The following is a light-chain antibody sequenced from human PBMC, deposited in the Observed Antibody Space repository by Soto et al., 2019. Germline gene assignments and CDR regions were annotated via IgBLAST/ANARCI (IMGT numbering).Light chain of an antibody. V-gene: IGKV1-5*03. CDR2: KAS. J-gene: IGKJ1*01. CDR3: QHYNSYSEA. Sequence: DIQMTHSPSTLSGSVGDRVTITCRASQTISSWLAWYQQKPGKAPKLLIYKASTLKSGVPSRFSGSGSGTEFTLTISSLQPDDFATYYCQHYNSYSEAVGQGTKVDSK. CDR1: QTISSW.